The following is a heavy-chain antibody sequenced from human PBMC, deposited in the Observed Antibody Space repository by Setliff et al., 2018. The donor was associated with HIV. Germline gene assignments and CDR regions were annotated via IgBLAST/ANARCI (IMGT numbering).Heavy chain of an antibody. J-gene: IGHJ5*02. D-gene: IGHD2-15*01. CDR1: GYSLTEFP. CDR3: ARDRVHSSYGVMVGATPDSSSNWFDP. CDR2: FDPEDGET. Sequence: ASVKVSCKVSGYSLTEFPMHWVRQAPGKGLEWMGGFDPEDGETIHAQNFQGRVTMTEDTSTDTAYLELSGLRSEDTAVYYCARDRVHSSYGVMVGATPDSSSNWFDPWGQGTLVTVSS. V-gene: IGHV1-24*01.